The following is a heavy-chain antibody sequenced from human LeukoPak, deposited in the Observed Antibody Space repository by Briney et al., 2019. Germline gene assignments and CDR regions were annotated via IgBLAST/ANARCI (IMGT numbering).Heavy chain of an antibody. Sequence: GGSLRLSCVASGYTFSRHGMHGVRQAPDKGLEWVAIIWYDGSYKYYADSVQGRFTISRDDSKNTLYLQMNSLRAEDTAVYYCARTITDDHNRLGALDIWGQGTMVTVSS. CDR1: GYTFSRHG. CDR3: ARTITDDHNRLGALDI. V-gene: IGHV3-33*01. D-gene: IGHD1-14*01. CDR2: IWYDGSYK. J-gene: IGHJ3*02.